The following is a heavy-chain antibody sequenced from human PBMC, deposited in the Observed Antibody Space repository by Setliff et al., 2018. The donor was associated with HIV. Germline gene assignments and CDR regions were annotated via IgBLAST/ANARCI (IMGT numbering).Heavy chain of an antibody. J-gene: IGHJ4*02. Sequence: ASVKVPCKASGYTFTNYAMNWLRQAPGQGLEWMGWIDTNTGNPTYAQGFTGRFVFSLDTSVSTAFLQISTLKAEDTAVYYCARLSPYGDYLLFQYWGQGTQVTVSS. CDR3: ARLSPYGDYLLFQY. CDR2: IDTNTGNP. CDR1: GYTFTNYA. D-gene: IGHD4-17*01. V-gene: IGHV7-4-1*02.